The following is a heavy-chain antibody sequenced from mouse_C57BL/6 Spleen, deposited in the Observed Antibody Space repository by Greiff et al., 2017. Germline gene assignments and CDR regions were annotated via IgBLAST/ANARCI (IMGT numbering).Heavy chain of an antibody. D-gene: IGHD1-1*01. CDR3: ARCISRDYWYFDV. Sequence: VQLQQSGPELVKPGASVKISCKASGYAFSSSWMTWVKQRPGQGLEWIGRIYPGYGDTNYNRKFKGKATLTADKSSSTAYMQLSSLTSENSAVYVFARCISRDYWYFDVWGKGTTVTVSS. CDR1: GYAFSSSW. J-gene: IGHJ1*03. V-gene: IGHV1-82*01. CDR2: IYPGYGDT.